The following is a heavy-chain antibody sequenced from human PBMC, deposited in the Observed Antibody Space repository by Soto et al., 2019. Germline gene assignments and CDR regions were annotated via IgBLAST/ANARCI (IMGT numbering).Heavy chain of an antibody. Sequence: PGGSLRLSCAVSGFTFSSAWMSWVRQAPGKGLEWVGRIKSKTDGGTTDYAAPVKDRFSISRDDSKTTLYLQMNSLKSEDTGVYYCAIGSTEYYDFWSDYPGTYYFDHWGQGTLVTISS. V-gene: IGHV3-15*01. CDR1: GFTFSSAW. J-gene: IGHJ4*02. CDR3: AIGSTEYYDFWSDYPGTYYFDH. CDR2: IKSKTDGGTT. D-gene: IGHD3-3*01.